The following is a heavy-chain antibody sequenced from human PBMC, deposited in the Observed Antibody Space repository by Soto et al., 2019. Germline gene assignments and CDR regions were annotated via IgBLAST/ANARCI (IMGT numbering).Heavy chain of an antibody. CDR3: ARGPNGLAPTLPYYYGMDV. V-gene: IGHV3-11*05. J-gene: IGHJ6*02. D-gene: IGHD3-9*01. CDR1: GFTFSDYY. Sequence: QVQLVESGGGLVKPGGSLRLSCAASGFTFSDYYMSWIRQAPGKGLEWVSYMSSSSSYTNYADSVKGRFTISRDNAKNSLYLQMTSLRAADTAVYYCARGPNGLAPTLPYYYGMDVWGQGTTVTVSS. CDR2: MSSSSSYT.